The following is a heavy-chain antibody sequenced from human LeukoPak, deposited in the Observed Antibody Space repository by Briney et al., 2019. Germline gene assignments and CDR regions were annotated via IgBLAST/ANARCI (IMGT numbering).Heavy chain of an antibody. CDR2: ISSGGTYE. Sequence: GGSLRLSCAASGFTFSSYAMHWVRQAPGKGVEWVSLISSGGTYEYYADSVKGRFTISRDNSKNTLYLQLNSLRAEDTAVYYCARDSTYYYDSGSSGPHYFDNWGQGTLVTVSS. D-gene: IGHD3-10*01. V-gene: IGHV3-30*01. CDR3: ARDSTYYYDSGSSGPHYFDN. CDR1: GFTFSSYA. J-gene: IGHJ4*02.